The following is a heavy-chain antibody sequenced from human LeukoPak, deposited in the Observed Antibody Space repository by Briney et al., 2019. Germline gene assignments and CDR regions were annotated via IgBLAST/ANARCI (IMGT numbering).Heavy chain of an antibody. J-gene: IGHJ4*02. V-gene: IGHV1-18*01. D-gene: IGHD2-8*01. CDR2: IYNGNT. CDR3: TRDRSTSGSQNY. Sequence: ASVKVSCTAPGYSFTSFGITWVRQAPGQGLEWMAWIYNGNTNYAQNLQGRVTVTTDTSTSTVYMEIRSLRSDDTAVYYCTRDRSTSGSQNYWGQGTLVTVSS. CDR1: GYSFTSFG.